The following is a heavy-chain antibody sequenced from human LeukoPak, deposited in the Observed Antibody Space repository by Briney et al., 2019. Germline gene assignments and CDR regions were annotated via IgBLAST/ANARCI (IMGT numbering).Heavy chain of an antibody. CDR1: GYTFTSYY. V-gene: IGHV1-2*06. CDR3: ARADLGYCSGGSCYSDYYYYGMDV. CDR2: INPNSGGT. J-gene: IGHJ6*02. D-gene: IGHD2-15*01. Sequence: ASVKVSCKASGYTFTSYYMHWVRQAPGQGLEWMGRINPNSGGTNYAQKFQGRVTMTRDTSISTAYMELSRLRSDDTAVYYCARADLGYCSGGSCYSDYYYYGMDVWGQGTTVTVSS.